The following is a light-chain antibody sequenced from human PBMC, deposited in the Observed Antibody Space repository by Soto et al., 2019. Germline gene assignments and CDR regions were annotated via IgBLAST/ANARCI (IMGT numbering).Light chain of an antibody. J-gene: IGKJ4*01. V-gene: IGKV1-5*03. CDR3: QQYDSYPLT. Sequence: DIQMTQSLSTLSASVGDRVTITCRASQSISSWLAWYQQKPGKAPELLIYKASNLESGVPSRFSGSGSGTEFTLTISSLQPDDFATYYCQQYDSYPLTFGGGTKVEIK. CDR2: KAS. CDR1: QSISSW.